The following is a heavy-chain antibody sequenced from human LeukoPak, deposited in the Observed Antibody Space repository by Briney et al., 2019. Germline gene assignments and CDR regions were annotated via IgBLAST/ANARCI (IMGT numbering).Heavy chain of an antibody. D-gene: IGHD2-15*01. CDR3: ARGRILGYCSGGSCYGGWLDP. J-gene: IGHJ5*02. CDR1: GYTFTGYY. CDR2: INPNSGGT. Sequence: GASVKVSCKASGYTFTGYYMHWVRQAPGQGLEWMGWINPNSGGTNYAQKFQGWVTMTRDTSISTAYMELSRLRSDDTAVYYCARGRILGYCSGGSCYGGWLDPWGQGTLVTVSS. V-gene: IGHV1-2*04.